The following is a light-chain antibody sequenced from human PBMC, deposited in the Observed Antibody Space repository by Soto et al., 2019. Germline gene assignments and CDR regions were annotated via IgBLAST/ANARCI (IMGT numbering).Light chain of an antibody. J-gene: IGKJ5*01. CDR1: QRFSSY. CDR2: DAS. V-gene: IGKV3-11*01. CDR3: QRRYNWPVT. Sequence: EMVLPQYTAPLSLSPGERPTLSCVASQRFSSYLAWYQQKPGQAPRLLIYDASNRATGIPARFSGSGSGTDFTLTISSLEPEDFSVYYCQRRYNWPVTFCQGALLEIK.